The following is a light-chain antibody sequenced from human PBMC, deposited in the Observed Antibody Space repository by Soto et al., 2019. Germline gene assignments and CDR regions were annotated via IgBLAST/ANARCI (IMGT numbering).Light chain of an antibody. CDR2: EVR. J-gene: IGLJ3*02. CDR3: CSYAGSSIWV. CDR1: MRDVGAYNL. V-gene: IGLV2-23*02. Sequence: QSVLTQPASVSGSAGQSITISCSGTMRDVGAYNLVSWYQQHPGTAPKLIIYEVRNRPSGISSRFSGSRSGNTASLTISGLQPEEEGDYYCCSYAGSSIWVFGGGTQLTVL.